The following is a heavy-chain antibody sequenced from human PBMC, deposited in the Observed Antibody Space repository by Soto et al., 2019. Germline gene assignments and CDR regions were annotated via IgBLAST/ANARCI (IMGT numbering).Heavy chain of an antibody. V-gene: IGHV3-48*01. D-gene: IGHD2-2*01. Sequence: PGVSLRLSCAASGFTFSSHSMNWVRQAPGKGLEWVSYISSSSSAKYYAGSVKGRFTISRDNAENSLYLQMNSLRVEDTAVYYCGKAGPFCSSVSCSRMDVWGKGTRVTVP. J-gene: IGHJ6*03. CDR2: ISSSSSAK. CDR1: GFTFSSHS. CDR3: GKAGPFCSSVSCSRMDV.